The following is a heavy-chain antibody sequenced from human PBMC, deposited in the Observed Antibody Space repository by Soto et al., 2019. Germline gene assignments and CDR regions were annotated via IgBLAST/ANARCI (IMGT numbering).Heavy chain of an antibody. D-gene: IGHD6-19*01. J-gene: IGHJ4*02. V-gene: IGHV2-5*02. CDR2: IYWDDDK. Sequence: QITLRESGPTLVKPTQTLTLTCTFSGFSLSTSGVGVGWIRQPPGKALEWLAVIYWDDDKRYSPSLGSRLTISKDTSKNQVVLTMTNMDPVDTATYYCAHRLEGCLSGWSQVCFDYWGQGALVTVSS. CDR1: GFSLSTSGVG. CDR3: AHRLEGCLSGWSQVCFDY.